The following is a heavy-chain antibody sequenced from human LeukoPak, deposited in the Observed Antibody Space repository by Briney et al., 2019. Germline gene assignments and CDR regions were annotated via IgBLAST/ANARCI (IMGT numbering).Heavy chain of an antibody. J-gene: IGHJ4*02. V-gene: IGHV4-34*01. D-gene: IGHD2-2*01. CDR1: GGSSSGYY. Sequence: SETLSLTCAVYGGSSSGYYWSWIRQPPGKGLEWIGEINHSGSTNYNPSLKSRVTISVDTSKNQFSLKLSSVTAADTAVYYCASSTSSLMDYWGQGTLVTVSS. CDR2: INHSGST. CDR3: ASSTSSLMDY.